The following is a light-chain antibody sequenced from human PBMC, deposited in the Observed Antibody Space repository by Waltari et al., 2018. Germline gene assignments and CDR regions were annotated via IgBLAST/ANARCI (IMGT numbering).Light chain of an antibody. J-gene: IGKJ2*01. Sequence: DIVMTQSPDSLAVSLGERATINCKSSQSVLYSSNNKNYLAWYQPRPGQPPKLLIYWASTRESGVPDRFSGSGSGTDFTLTISSLQAEDVAVYYCQQYYSTPYTFGQGTKLEI. CDR1: QSVLYSSNNKNY. CDR2: WAS. CDR3: QQYYSTPYT. V-gene: IGKV4-1*01.